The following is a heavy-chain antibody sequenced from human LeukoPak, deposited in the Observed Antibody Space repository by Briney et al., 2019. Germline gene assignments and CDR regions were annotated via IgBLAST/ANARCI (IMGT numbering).Heavy chain of an antibody. D-gene: IGHD6-13*01. CDR1: GFTFSNAW. J-gene: IGHJ4*02. Sequence: GGSLRLSCAASGFTFSNAWMNWVRQAPGKGLEWVGRIKNKAGGGATDYTAPVKGRFSISRDDSENTLYLQMNSLITEDTAVYYCAKESSSSWNKFDYWGQGTLVTVSS. V-gene: IGHV3-15*01. CDR2: IKNKAGGGAT. CDR3: AKESSSSWNKFDY.